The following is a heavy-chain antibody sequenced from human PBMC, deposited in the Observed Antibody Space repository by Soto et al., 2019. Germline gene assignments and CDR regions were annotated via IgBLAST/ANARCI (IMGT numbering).Heavy chain of an antibody. D-gene: IGHD3-9*01. CDR3: ARDPRDILTGYSWFDP. J-gene: IGHJ5*02. CDR1: GFTFRSYG. V-gene: IGHV3-33*01. CDR2: IWYDGSNK. Sequence: GGSLRLSCAGSGFTFRSYGMHGFRQAPGKGLEWVAVIWYDGSNKYYADSVKGRFTISRDNSKNTLYLQMNSLRAEDTAVYYCARDPRDILTGYSWFDPWGQGTLVTVSS.